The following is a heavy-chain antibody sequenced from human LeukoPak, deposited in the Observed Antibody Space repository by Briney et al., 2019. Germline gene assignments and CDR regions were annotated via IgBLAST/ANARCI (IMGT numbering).Heavy chain of an antibody. J-gene: IGHJ4*02. CDR2: FDPEDGEA. D-gene: IGHD3-22*01. V-gene: IGHV1-24*01. CDR3: TTANRLTRDSSGYYPDS. Sequence: ASVKVSCEVSGYTLTELSTHWVRQAPGKGLEWMGGFDPEDGEAVYAQKFQGRVTMTEDTSTDTAYMELSSLRSEDTAVYYCTTANRLTRDSSGYYPDSWGQGTLVTVSS. CDR1: GYTLTELS.